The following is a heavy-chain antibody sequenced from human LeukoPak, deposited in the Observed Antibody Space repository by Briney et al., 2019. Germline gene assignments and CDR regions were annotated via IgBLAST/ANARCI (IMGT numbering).Heavy chain of an antibody. V-gene: IGHV4-59*11. CDR1: DDSFSSHY. CDR2: ISYIGST. CDR3: ERDLVTVTKGFDI. J-gene: IGHJ3*02. D-gene: IGHD4-17*01. Sequence: SETLSLTCAVSDDSFSSHYWTWIRQPPGKGLEWIGYISYIGSTNYNPSLKSRVTISIDTSKNQFSLKPSSVTAAGTAVYYCERDLVTVTKGFDIWGQGTMVSVSS.